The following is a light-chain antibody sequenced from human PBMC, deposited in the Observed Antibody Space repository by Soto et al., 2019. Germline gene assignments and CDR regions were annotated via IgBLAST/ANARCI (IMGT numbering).Light chain of an antibody. CDR2: DAS. CDR1: QSVSTY. CDR3: QQRSSWPLT. J-gene: IGKJ4*01. V-gene: IGKV3-11*01. Sequence: ETVLTQSPATLSLSPGERAILSCRASQSVSTYLAWYQQKPGQAPRLLISDASNRATGIPDRFSGSGSGTDFTLTISSLEPEDFEVYYCQQRSSWPLTFGGGTKVEIK.